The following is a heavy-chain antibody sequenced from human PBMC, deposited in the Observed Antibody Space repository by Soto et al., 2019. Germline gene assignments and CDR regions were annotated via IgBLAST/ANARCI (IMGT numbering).Heavy chain of an antibody. J-gene: IGHJ4*02. CDR1: GYTFTGHY. D-gene: IGHD5-18*01. Sequence: QVQLVQSGADVKKPEASVKVSCKTSGYTFTGHYIHWVRQAPGQGLEWMGWINPNTGDISFAEKSQGRVIMTRDTSISTAYMELSRLRSDDTAVYYCARGYTYGSFDNWAQGTLVTVSS. V-gene: IGHV1-2*02. CDR3: ARGYTYGSFDN. CDR2: INPNTGDI.